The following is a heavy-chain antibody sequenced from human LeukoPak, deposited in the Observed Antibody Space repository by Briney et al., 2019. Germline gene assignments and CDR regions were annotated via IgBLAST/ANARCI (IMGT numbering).Heavy chain of an antibody. D-gene: IGHD4-17*01. V-gene: IGHV3-30*04. CDR3: ARDLYGDQKYFYYMDV. J-gene: IGHJ6*03. Sequence: QSGGSLRLSCTASGFTFSSYALHWVRQAPGKGLEWVALMSYDGSNEYYADSVKGRFTISRDNSKNTLYLQMNSLRVEDTAVYYCARDLYGDQKYFYYMDVWGRGTTVTVSS. CDR1: GFTFSSYA. CDR2: MSYDGSNE.